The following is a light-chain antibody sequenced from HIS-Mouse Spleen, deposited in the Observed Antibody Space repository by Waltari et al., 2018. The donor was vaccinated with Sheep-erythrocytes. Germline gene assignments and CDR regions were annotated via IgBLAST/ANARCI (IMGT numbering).Light chain of an antibody. V-gene: IGLV2-11*01. CDR1: SSDVGGYNY. CDR3: CSYAGSYTYV. J-gene: IGLJ1*01. CDR2: DVS. Sequence: QSALTQPRSVSGSPGQSVTISCTGTSSDVGGYNYVSWYQQHPGKAPKLMIYDVSTRTSGVPDRFSGSKSGNTASLTISGLQAEDEADYYCCSYAGSYTYVFGTGTKVTVL.